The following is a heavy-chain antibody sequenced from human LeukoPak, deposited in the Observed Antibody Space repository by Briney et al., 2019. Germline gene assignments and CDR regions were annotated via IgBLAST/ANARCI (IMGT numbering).Heavy chain of an antibody. V-gene: IGHV1-46*01. CDR1: GYTFITYH. Sequence: ASVKVSCKASGYTFITYHMHWVRQAPGQGLEWMGIISPSGGSTTYAQKFQGRVTMTRDTSISTAYMELGRLRSDDTAVYYCARDYYDSSGYYYQGLNAFDIWGQGTMVTVSS. D-gene: IGHD3-22*01. CDR2: ISPSGGST. CDR3: ARDYYDSSGYYYQGLNAFDI. J-gene: IGHJ3*02.